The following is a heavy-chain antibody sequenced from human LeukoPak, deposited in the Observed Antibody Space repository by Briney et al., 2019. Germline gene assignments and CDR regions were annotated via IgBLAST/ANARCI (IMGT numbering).Heavy chain of an antibody. J-gene: IGHJ4*02. D-gene: IGHD6-19*01. CDR1: GFSFSTLGVG. CDR3: AHTHSIAVAFAY. CDR2: IHWDDDK. V-gene: IGHV2-5*02. Sequence: SGPTLVNPTQTLTLTFIFSGFSFSTLGVGVAWIRQPPVKALEWLTIIHWDDDKRYSPSLRSRLTITKDTSKNQVVLTMTNIDPLDTATYYCAHTHSIAVAFAYWGRGTLVTASS.